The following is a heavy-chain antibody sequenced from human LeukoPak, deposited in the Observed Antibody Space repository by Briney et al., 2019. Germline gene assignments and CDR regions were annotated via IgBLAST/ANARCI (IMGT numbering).Heavy chain of an antibody. CDR2: ISAYNGNT. V-gene: IGHV1-18*01. CDR3: ARDRGIADC. CDR1: GYTFSSCA. J-gene: IGHJ4*02. Sequence: ASVKVSCKASGYTFSSCAISWVRQAPGQGLEWMGGISAYNGNTNYAQKLQGRVTMTTDTSTSTAYMELRSLRTDDTAVYYCARDRGIADCWGQGTLVTVSS. D-gene: IGHD6-13*01.